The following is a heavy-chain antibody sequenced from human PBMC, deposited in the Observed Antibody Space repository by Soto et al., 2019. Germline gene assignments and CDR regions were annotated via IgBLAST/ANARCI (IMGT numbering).Heavy chain of an antibody. V-gene: IGHV3-66*01. Sequence: EVQLVESGGGLVQPGGSLRLSCAASGVIVSSNYMGWVRQAPRKGLEYVSVIYIGGNTYYGDSVKGRFTISRDNSXXXXXXXXXXXXXXXXXXXXXXXXXXXXXXXXYFQHWGQGTLVSVSS. CDR2: IYIGGNT. CDR3: XXXXXXXXXXXYFQH. J-gene: IGHJ1*01. CDR1: GVIVSSNY.